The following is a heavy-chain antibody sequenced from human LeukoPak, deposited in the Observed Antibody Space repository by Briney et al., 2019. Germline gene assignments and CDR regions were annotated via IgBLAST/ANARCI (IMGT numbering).Heavy chain of an antibody. CDR3: ARVRLAAGFDY. D-gene: IGHD6-25*01. Sequence: PSETLSLTCAVYGGSFSGYYWSWIRQPPGKGLEWIGEINHSGSTNYNPSLKSRVTISVDTSKNQFSLKLSSVTAADTAVYYCARVRLAAGFDYWGQGTLVTVSS. V-gene: IGHV4-34*01. CDR2: INHSGST. CDR1: GGSFSGYY. J-gene: IGHJ4*02.